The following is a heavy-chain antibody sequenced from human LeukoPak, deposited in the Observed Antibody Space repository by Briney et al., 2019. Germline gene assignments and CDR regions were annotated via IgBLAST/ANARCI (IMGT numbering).Heavy chain of an antibody. CDR1: GGSISSGSYY. CDR3: ARDPPLYSNYYYYYMDV. V-gene: IGHV4-61*02. J-gene: IGHJ6*03. D-gene: IGHD4-11*01. CDR2: IYTSGST. Sequence: SETLSLTCTVSGGSISSGSYYWSWIRQPAGKGLEWIGRIYTSGSTNYNPSLKSRVTISVDTSKNQFSLKLSSVTAADTAVYYCARDPPLYSNYYYYYMDVWGKGTTVTVSS.